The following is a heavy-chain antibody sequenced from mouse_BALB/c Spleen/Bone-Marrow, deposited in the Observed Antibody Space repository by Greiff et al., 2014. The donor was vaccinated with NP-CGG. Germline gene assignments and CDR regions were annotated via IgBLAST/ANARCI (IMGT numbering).Heavy chain of an antibody. CDR1: GFTFSSYA. CDR3: AKRGAYGNFWFAY. Sequence: EVQRVESGGGLVKPGGSLKLSCAASGFTFSSYAMSWVRQTPEKRLEWVASISSGGSTYYPDSVKGRLTISRDNARNILYLQMSSLRSEDTAMYYCAKRGAYGNFWFAYWGQGTLVTVSA. J-gene: IGHJ3*01. V-gene: IGHV5-6-5*01. CDR2: ISSGGST. D-gene: IGHD2-10*02.